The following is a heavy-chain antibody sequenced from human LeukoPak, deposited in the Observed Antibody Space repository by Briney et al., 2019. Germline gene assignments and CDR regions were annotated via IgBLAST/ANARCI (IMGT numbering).Heavy chain of an antibody. D-gene: IGHD1-1*01. CDR3: TKELYTTNHFDS. Sequence: PGMSLRLSCAASGFPFDDYGMHWVRQRPGEGLEWVSGIPWNGVGPGYADSVKGRFTISRDNDKNFLYLQMNSLRAEDTALYYCTKELYTTNHFDSWGQGTLVTVSS. CDR2: IPWNGVGP. J-gene: IGHJ4*02. CDR1: GFPFDDYG. V-gene: IGHV3-9*01.